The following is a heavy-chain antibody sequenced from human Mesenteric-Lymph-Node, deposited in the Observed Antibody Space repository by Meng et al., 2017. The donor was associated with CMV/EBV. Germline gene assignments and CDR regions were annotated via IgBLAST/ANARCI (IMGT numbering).Heavy chain of an antibody. CDR1: GFTFSSYA. V-gene: IGHV3-21*01. CDR2: ISSSSSYI. J-gene: IGHJ4*02. Sequence: GESLKISCAASGFTFSSYAMSWVRQAPGKGLEWVSSISSSSSYIYNADSVKGRFTTSRDNAKNSLYLQMNSLRAEDTAVYYCAKPSNVDTAMVTNWGQGTLVTVSS. D-gene: IGHD5-18*01. CDR3: AKPSNVDTAMVTN.